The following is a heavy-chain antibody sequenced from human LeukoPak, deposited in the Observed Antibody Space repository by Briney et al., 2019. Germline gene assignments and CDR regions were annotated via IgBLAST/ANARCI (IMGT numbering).Heavy chain of an antibody. CDR2: IYHSGST. D-gene: IGHD4-17*01. CDR1: GCSISSGYY. J-gene: IGHJ3*02. Sequence: SETLSLTCAVSGCSISSGYYWGWIRQPPGKGLEWIGSIYHSGSTYYNPSLKSRVTISVDTSKNRFSLKLSSVTAADTAVYYCARHDYGDYAGFDIWGQGTMVTVSS. V-gene: IGHV4-38-2*01. CDR3: ARHDYGDYAGFDI.